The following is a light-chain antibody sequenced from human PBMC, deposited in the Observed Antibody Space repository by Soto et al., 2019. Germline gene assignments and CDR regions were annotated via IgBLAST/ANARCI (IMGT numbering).Light chain of an antibody. V-gene: IGKV1-39*01. Sequence: DIQMTQSPSYLSASVGGTVTITCRASQNIDNYLNWYQHEPGKAPKLLIYGASTLQSGVPSRFSGSGSGTDFTLTIASPQPEDYATYYCQQSSSTPLTFGPGTTVDVE. CDR2: GAS. J-gene: IGKJ3*01. CDR1: QNIDNY. CDR3: QQSSSTPLT.